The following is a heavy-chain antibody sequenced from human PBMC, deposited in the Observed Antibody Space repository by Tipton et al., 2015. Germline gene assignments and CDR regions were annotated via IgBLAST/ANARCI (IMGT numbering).Heavy chain of an antibody. CDR1: GFTFGTYE. J-gene: IGHJ6*02. D-gene: IGHD2-15*01. V-gene: IGHV3-48*03. CDR2: ISSSGSTQ. CDR3: ARGRFSRGVDYGLDV. Sequence: SLRLSCAASGFTFGTYEMNWVRQAPGKGLEWISYISSSGSTQYYADSVKGRFTISRSNAKNSLNLQMSSLRAEDTAVYFCARGRFSRGVDYGLDVWGQGTTVTVSS.